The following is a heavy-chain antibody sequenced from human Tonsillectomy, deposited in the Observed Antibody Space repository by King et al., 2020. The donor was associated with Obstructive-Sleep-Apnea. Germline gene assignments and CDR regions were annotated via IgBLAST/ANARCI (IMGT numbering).Heavy chain of an antibody. V-gene: IGHV4-59*01. D-gene: IGHD4-17*01. CDR3: ARVYGDYGVGDY. J-gene: IGHJ4*02. CDR1: GGSISSYY. Sequence: QLQESGPGLVKPSETLSLTCTVSGGSISSYYWSWIRQPPGKGLEWIGSSYYSGSTNYNPSLKSRVTISVDTSKNQFSLKLSSVTAADTAVYYCARVYGDYGVGDYWGQGTLVTVSS. CDR2: SYYSGST.